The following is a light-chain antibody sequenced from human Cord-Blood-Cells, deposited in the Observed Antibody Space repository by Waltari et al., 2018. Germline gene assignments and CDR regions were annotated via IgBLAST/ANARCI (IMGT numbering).Light chain of an antibody. CDR3: AAWDDGLSGWV. V-gene: IGLV1-47*01. CDR1: SSNIGSNY. J-gene: IGLJ3*02. Sequence: QSVLTQPPSASGTPGQRVTISCSGSSSNIGSNYVYCYQQLPGTSPKLLIYRNNQRPSGVPDRFSGSKSGTSASLAISGLRSEDEADYYCAAWDDGLSGWVFGGGTKLTVL. CDR2: RNN.